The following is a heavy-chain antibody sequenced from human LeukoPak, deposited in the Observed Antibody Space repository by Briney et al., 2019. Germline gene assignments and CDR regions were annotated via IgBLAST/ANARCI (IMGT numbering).Heavy chain of an antibody. CDR1: GFTFSSYA. Sequence: GGSLRLSCAASGFTFSSYAMSWVRQAPGKGLEWDSAISGSGGSTYYADSVKGRFTISRDNSKNTLYLQMNSLRAEDTAVYYCAKDRGSYYVALGGSGYWGQGTLVTVSS. CDR2: ISGSGGST. J-gene: IGHJ4*02. V-gene: IGHV3-23*01. CDR3: AKDRGSYYVALGGSGY. D-gene: IGHD1-26*01.